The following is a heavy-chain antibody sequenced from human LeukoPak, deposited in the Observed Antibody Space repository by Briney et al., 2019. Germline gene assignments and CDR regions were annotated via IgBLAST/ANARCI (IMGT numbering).Heavy chain of an antibody. CDR2: ISSSSSTI. D-gene: IGHD2-15*01. V-gene: IGHV3-48*01. CDR1: GFIFNSYS. J-gene: IGHJ6*02. Sequence: PGGSLRLSCAASGFIFNSYSMNWVRQAPGKGLEWVSYISSSSSTIYYADSVKGRFTISRDNAKNSLYLQMSSLRGEDTAVYYCARIGYCSGGSCFYGMDVWGQGTTVTVSS. CDR3: ARIGYCSGGSCFYGMDV.